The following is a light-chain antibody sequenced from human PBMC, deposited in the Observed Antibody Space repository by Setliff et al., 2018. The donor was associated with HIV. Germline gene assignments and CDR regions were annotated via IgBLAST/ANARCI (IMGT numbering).Light chain of an antibody. CDR1: SSDIGGHNF. J-gene: IGLJ1*01. CDR3: SSYTTESTRV. Sequence: QSALTQPASVSGSPGQSITISCAGSSSDIGGHNFVSWYQQDPGKAPKLMIYGVNYRPSGVSNRFSGFKSGNTASLTISGLQAEDEADYYCSSYTTESTRVFGSGTKVTVL. CDR2: GVN. V-gene: IGLV2-14*01.